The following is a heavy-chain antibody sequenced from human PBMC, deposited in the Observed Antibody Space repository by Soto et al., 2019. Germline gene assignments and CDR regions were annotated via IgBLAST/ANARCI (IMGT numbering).Heavy chain of an antibody. CDR2: IWPNIHGA. J-gene: IGHJ4*02. V-gene: IGHV5-51*01. D-gene: IGHD3-10*01. CDR3: ATRRGR. Sequence: VQLAQSGPAMKKPGASLKISCKTSGYSFSSYWIGWVRQMPGKGLEWMGIIWPNIHGAQYSPSFHGQVTISVDESITTAYLQWSSLRASDTAIYYCATRRGRWGQGTLVTVSS. CDR1: GYSFSSYW.